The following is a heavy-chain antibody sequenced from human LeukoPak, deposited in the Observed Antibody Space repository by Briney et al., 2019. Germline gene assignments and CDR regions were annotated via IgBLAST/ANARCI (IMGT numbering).Heavy chain of an antibody. CDR1: GFTFSSYG. D-gene: IGHD3-16*01. Sequence: GRSLRLSCAASGFTFSSYGMHWVRQAPGKGLEWVSVISGSGGSTYYADSVKGRFTISRDNSKNTLYLQMNSLRAEDTAVYYCAKWGRYFDYWGQGTLVTVSS. J-gene: IGHJ4*02. CDR3: AKWGRYFDY. V-gene: IGHV3-23*01. CDR2: ISGSGGST.